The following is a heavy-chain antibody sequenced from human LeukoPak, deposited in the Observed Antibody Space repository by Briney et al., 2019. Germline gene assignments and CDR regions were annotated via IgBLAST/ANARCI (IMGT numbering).Heavy chain of an antibody. D-gene: IGHD1-26*01. J-gene: IGHJ4*02. V-gene: IGHV5-51*01. CDR2: IYAGDSHT. CDR3: ARHEIGWENRGGSPAPYYFDY. Sequence: GESLKISCEASGYTFPKYWIAWVRQMPGKGLEWMGSIYAGDSHTRYSPSFQGQVTISADMSINTAYLHLSSLKASDPAMYYCARHEIGWENRGGSPAPYYFDYWGQGSLVTVSS. CDR1: GYTFPKYW.